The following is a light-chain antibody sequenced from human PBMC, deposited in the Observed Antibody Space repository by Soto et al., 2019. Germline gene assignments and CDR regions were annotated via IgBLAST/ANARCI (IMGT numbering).Light chain of an antibody. CDR3: QQYDNLPFT. V-gene: IGKV1-33*01. CDR2: DAS. CDR1: QDITNY. J-gene: IGKJ3*01. Sequence: DIQMTQSPSSLSASVGDRVTITCQASQDITNYLNWYQQKPGKAPKLLMYDASNLETGVPARFSGRGSGTDFTFTINSLQPEDIATYYCQQYDNLPFTFGPGTKVDIK.